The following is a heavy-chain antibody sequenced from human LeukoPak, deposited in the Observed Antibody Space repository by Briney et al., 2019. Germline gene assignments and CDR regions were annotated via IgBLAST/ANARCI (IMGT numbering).Heavy chain of an antibody. CDR2: IIPIFGTA. J-gene: IGHJ3*02. Sequence: SVKVSCKASGGTFSSYAISWVRQAPGQGLEWMGGIIPIFGTANYAQKFQGRVTITADESTSTAYMELSSLRSEDTAVYYCARAHTYDSSGYHVPDAFDIWGQGTMVTVSS. CDR3: ARAHTYDSSGYHVPDAFDI. CDR1: GGTFSSYA. V-gene: IGHV1-69*13. D-gene: IGHD3-22*01.